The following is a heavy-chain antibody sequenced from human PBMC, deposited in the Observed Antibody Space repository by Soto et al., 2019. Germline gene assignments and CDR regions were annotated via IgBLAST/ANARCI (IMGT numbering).Heavy chain of an antibody. J-gene: IGHJ2*01. CDR2: IKHDGSAK. V-gene: IGHV3-7*03. D-gene: IGHD3-22*01. CDR1: GFTFSTYW. CDR3: ARVPYYYDGSGYSYWYFDL. Sequence: DVQLVESGGGLVQPGGSLRLSCAASGFTFSTYWTSWVRQAPGKGLEWVANIKHDGSAKYYVDSVRGRFTVSRDNAKNSLYLQMDSLRAEDTAVYYCARVPYYYDGSGYSYWYFDLWGRGTLVTVSS.